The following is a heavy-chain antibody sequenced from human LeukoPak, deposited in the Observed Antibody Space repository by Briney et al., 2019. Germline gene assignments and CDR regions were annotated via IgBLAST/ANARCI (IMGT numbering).Heavy chain of an antibody. CDR3: ARELFGITPSDY. CDR2: IYYSGST. CDR1: GGSISSSSYY. J-gene: IGHJ4*02. V-gene: IGHV4-39*01. Sequence: PSETLSLTCTVSGGSISSSSYYWGWIRQPPGKGLEWIGSIYYSGSTYYNPYLKSRVTISVDTSKNQFSLKLSSVTAADTAVYYCARELFGITPSDYWGQGTLVTVSS. D-gene: IGHD3-10*01.